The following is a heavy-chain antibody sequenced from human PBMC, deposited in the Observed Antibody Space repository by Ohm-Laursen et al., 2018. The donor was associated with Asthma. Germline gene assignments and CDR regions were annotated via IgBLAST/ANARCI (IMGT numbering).Heavy chain of an antibody. Sequence: SETLSLTCTVSGGSISSGGYYWSWIRQPPGKGLEWIGYINYNGDTFFNPSLKSRGHISTDTSKNKVSLSLASVTAADTAVYYCARSRDSGSSNWFDPWGQGTLVTVSS. D-gene: IGHD1-26*01. CDR1: GGSISSGGYY. J-gene: IGHJ5*02. V-gene: IGHV4-30-4*08. CDR3: ARSRDSGSSNWFDP. CDR2: INYNGDT.